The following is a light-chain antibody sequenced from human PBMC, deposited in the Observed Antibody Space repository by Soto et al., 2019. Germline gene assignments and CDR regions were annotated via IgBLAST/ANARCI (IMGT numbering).Light chain of an antibody. CDR2: EVT. Sequence: QSVLTQPPSASGSPGQSVTISCTGTSSDVGGFNYVSWYQQHPGKAPKLMIYEVTKRPSGVPDRFSGSKSGNTASLTVSGLQAEDEADYYCISYGAANTYVFGLGTKVAVL. J-gene: IGLJ1*01. V-gene: IGLV2-8*01. CDR1: SSDVGGFNY. CDR3: ISYGAANTYV.